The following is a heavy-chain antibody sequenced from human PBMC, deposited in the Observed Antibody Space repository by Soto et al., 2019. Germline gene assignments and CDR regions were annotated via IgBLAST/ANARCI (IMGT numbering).Heavy chain of an antibody. CDR1: GYTFTSYA. Sequence: QVQLVQSGAEVKKPGASVKVSCKASGYTFTSYAMHWVRQAPGQRLEWMGWINAGNGNTKYSQKFQGRVTITRDTSASTAYMELSSLRSEDTAVYYCARGTPRVRGVIDYWGQGTLVTVSS. J-gene: IGHJ4*02. D-gene: IGHD3-10*01. CDR3: ARGTPRVRGVIDY. V-gene: IGHV1-3*01. CDR2: INAGNGNT.